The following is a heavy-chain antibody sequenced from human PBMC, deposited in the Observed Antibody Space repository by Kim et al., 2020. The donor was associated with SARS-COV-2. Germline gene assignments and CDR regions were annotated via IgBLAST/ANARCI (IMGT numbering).Heavy chain of an antibody. V-gene: IGHV1-69*13. CDR3: ARCRLSGSYRGTFDY. CDR1: GGTFGSYA. D-gene: IGHD1-26*01. J-gene: IGHJ4*02. CDR2: IIPIFGTA. Sequence: SVKVSCKASGGTFGSYAISWVRQAPGQGLEWMGGIIPIFGTANYAQKFQGRVTITADESTSTAYMELSSLRSEDTAVYYCARCRLSGSYRGTFDYWGQGTLVTVSS.